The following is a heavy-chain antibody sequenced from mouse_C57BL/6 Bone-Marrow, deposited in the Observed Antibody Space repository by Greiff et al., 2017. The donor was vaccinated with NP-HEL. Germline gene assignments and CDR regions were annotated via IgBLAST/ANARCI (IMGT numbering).Heavy chain of an antibody. CDR3: ATRLGFGYYFDY. CDR1: GFNIKDYY. J-gene: IGHJ2*01. D-gene: IGHD4-1*01. Sequence: VQLQQSGAELVKPGASVKLSCTASGFNIKDYYMHWVKQRTEQGLEWIGRIDPEDDETKYAPKFQGKATITADTSSNTAYLQLSSLTSEDTAVYYCATRLGFGYYFDYWGQGTTLTVSS. V-gene: IGHV14-2*01. CDR2: IDPEDDET.